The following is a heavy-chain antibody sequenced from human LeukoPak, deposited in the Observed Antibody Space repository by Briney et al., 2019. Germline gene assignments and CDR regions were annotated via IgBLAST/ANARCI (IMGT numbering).Heavy chain of an antibody. CDR3: ARDRRGSYYTFDV. CDR1: GASINGYF. V-gene: IGHV4-59*01. D-gene: IGHD1-26*01. Sequence: SETLSLTCSVSGASINGYFWNWVRQTPERGLEWIGYVSHTGATTSNPTLKSRVSITIDTSKRQISLSMTSVTAADSALYYCARDRRGSYYTFDVWGSGTIVSVS. J-gene: IGHJ3*01. CDR2: VSHTGAT.